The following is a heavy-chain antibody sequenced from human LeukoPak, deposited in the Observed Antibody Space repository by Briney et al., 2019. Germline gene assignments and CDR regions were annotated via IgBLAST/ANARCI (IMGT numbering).Heavy chain of an antibody. CDR2: IIPILGIA. CDR3: ARTDYYDSSGCDY. J-gene: IGHJ4*02. V-gene: IGHV1-69*04. Sequence: GSSVKVPCKASGGTFSSYAISWVRQAPGQGLEWMGRIIPILGIANYAQKFQGRVTITADKSTSTAYMELSSLRSEDTAVYYCARTDYYDSSGCDYWGQGTLVTVSS. CDR1: GGTFSSYA. D-gene: IGHD3-22*01.